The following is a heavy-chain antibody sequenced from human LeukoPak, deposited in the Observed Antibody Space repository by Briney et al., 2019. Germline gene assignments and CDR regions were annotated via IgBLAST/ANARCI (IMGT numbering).Heavy chain of an antibody. CDR3: ARDQTPFY. CDR1: GFTFSSYW. J-gene: IGHJ4*02. Sequence: GGSLRLSCAASGFTFSSYWMNWVRQAPGKGLEWVANIKQDGSETYYVDSVKGRFTISRDNAKNSLYLHMNSLRAEDTAVYYCARDQTPFYWGQGSLVTVSS. CDR2: IKQDGSET. V-gene: IGHV3-7*01. D-gene: IGHD2-15*01.